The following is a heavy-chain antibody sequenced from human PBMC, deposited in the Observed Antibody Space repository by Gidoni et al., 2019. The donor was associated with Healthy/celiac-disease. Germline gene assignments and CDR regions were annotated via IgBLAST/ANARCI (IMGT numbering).Heavy chain of an antibody. CDR2: ISGSGGST. D-gene: IGHD3-9*01. CDR1: GFTFSSYA. J-gene: IGHJ4*02. Sequence: EVQLLESGGGLVQPGGSLRLSCAASGFTFSSYAMSWVRQAPGKGLEWVSAISGSGGSTYYADSVKGRFTISRDNSKNTLYLQMNSLRAEDTAVYYCAISHNYDILNLRAYWGQGTLVTVSS. V-gene: IGHV3-23*01. CDR3: AISHNYDILNLRAY.